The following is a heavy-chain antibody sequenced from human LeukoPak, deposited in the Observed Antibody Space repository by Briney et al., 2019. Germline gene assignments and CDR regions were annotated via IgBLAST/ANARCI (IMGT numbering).Heavy chain of an antibody. CDR2: ISGSGSYT. Sequence: GGSLRLSCSTSGFTFSNYAMSWVRQAPGKGLEWVSAISGSGSYTYYPDSVKGRFTISRDNSKNTLYLQMNSLRAEDTAVYYCAKGESSGPTHFDYWGQGTLVTVSS. CDR3: AKGESSGPTHFDY. V-gene: IGHV3-23*01. J-gene: IGHJ4*02. D-gene: IGHD6-19*01. CDR1: GFTFSNYA.